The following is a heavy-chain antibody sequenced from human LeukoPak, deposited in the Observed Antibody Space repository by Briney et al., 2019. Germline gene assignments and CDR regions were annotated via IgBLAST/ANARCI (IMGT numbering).Heavy chain of an antibody. V-gene: IGHV3-20*04. D-gene: IGHD1-26*01. CDR2: INWNGGST. CDR3: ARDWGEYSGSSPFDY. CDR1: GFTFDDYG. J-gene: IGHJ4*02. Sequence: GGSLRLSCAASGFTFDDYGMSWVRQAPGKGLEWVSGINWNGGSTGYADSVKGRFTISRDNAKNSLYLQMNSLRAEDTALYYCARDWGEYSGSSPFDYWGQGTLVTVSS.